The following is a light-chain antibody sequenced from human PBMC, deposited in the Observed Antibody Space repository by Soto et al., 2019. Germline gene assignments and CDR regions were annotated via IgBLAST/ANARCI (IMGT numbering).Light chain of an antibody. V-gene: IGKV3D-20*02. CDR2: GAS. CDR1: QSVSSTY. Sequence: EIVLTQSPGTLSLSPGERATLSCRASQSVSSTYLIWYQQKPGQAPRLLIYGASSRATGIPARFSGSGSGTDFTLTISSLEPEDFAVYYCQQRSNWPGTFGQGTKVDIK. J-gene: IGKJ1*01. CDR3: QQRSNWPGT.